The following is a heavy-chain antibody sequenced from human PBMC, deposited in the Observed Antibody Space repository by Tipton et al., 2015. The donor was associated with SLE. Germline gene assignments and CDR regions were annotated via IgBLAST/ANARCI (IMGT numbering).Heavy chain of an antibody. V-gene: IGHV3-23*01. Sequence: SLRLSCAASGFTLYDYAMHWVRQAPGKGLEWGSGISGSGGSTYYADSVKGRFTISRDNSKNTLYLQMNSLRAEDTAVYYCAKDPDTAMAFFDYWGQGTLVTVSS. D-gene: IGHD5-18*01. CDR1: GFTLYDYA. J-gene: IGHJ4*02. CDR2: ISGSGGST. CDR3: AKDPDTAMAFFDY.